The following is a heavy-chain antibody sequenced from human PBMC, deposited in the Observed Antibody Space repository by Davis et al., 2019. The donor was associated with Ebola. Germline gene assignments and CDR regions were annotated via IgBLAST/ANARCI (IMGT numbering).Heavy chain of an antibody. Sequence: SVPVSCKASRGTFSSYAISWVRQAPGQGLEWMGGIIPIFGTANYAQKFQGRVTITADESTSTAYMELSSLRSEDTAVYYCARSVDTAMLARPVFDPWGQGTLVTVSS. CDR1: RGTFSSYA. J-gene: IGHJ5*02. CDR2: IIPIFGTA. CDR3: ARSVDTAMLARPVFDP. V-gene: IGHV1-69*13. D-gene: IGHD5-18*01.